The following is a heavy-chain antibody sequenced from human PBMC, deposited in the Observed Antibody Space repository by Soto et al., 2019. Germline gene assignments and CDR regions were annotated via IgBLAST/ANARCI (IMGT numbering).Heavy chain of an antibody. J-gene: IGHJ5*02. V-gene: IGHV3-23*01. D-gene: IGHD5-12*01. CDR3: VKPNPVDSSVHS. CDR2: ISGSGGRT. Sequence: GGSLRLSCAASGFSFDRFVMSWIRQAPGKGLEWVSAISGSGGRTYYADSVEGRFSISRDNSKSTLYLQMTSLTVEDTALYYCVKPNPVDSSVHSWGQGTLVTVSS. CDR1: GFSFDRFV.